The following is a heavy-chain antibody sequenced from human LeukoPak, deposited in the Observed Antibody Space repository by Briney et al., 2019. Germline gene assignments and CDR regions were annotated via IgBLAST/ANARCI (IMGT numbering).Heavy chain of an antibody. CDR1: EFTFSSDA. D-gene: IGHD3-22*01. CDR3: AKHYDSSGYYVDS. CDR2: ISGTGDST. J-gene: IGHJ4*02. V-gene: IGHV3-23*01. Sequence: GGSLRLSCAASEFTFSSDAMSWVRQAPGKGLEWVSTISGTGDSTYYADSVKGRFTISRDNSENTVYLQVNSLRAEDTAVYYCAKHYDSSGYYVDSWGQGTLVTVSS.